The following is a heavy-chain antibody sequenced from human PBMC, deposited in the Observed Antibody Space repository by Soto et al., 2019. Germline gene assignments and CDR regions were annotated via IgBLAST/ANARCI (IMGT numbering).Heavy chain of an antibody. D-gene: IGHD3-3*01. V-gene: IGHV3-7*01. CDR3: ARGPWGFLEWLLSGFDY. J-gene: IGHJ4*02. Sequence: EVQLVESGGGLAQPGGSLRLSCAASGFTFSSYWMSWVRQAPGKGLVWVANIKQDGSETYYVDSVKCRFTISRDNAKNSLYLQMNSLRAEDTAVYYCARGPWGFLEWLLSGFDYWGQGTLVSVSS. CDR2: IKQDGSET. CDR1: GFTFSSYW.